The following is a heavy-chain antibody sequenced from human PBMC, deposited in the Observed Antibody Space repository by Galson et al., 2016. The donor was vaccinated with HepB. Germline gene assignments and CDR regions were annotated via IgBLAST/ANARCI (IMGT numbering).Heavy chain of an antibody. D-gene: IGHD5-18*01. J-gene: IGHJ4*02. Sequence: SLRLSCAASGFTFSTFDMHWVRQAPGKGLEWVAFIWYDGTNKYYSDSVKGRFNISRDSSKNTLYLQMNSLRAEDTAVYYCARGDWQFGYHIDLDYWGQGALVTVSS. CDR2: IWYDGTNK. CDR3: ARGDWQFGYHIDLDY. V-gene: IGHV3-33*01. CDR1: GFTFSTFD.